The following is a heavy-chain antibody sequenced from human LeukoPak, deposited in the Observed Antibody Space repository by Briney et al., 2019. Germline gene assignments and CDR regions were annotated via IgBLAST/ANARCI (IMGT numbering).Heavy chain of an antibody. CDR3: ARGTIPSPVGATHY. D-gene: IGHD1-26*01. CDR1: GYTFTGYY. Sequence: ASVRVSCKASGYTFTGYYMHWVRQAPGQGLEWMGWINPNSGSTNYAQKFQGRVTMTRDTSISTAYMELSRLRSDDTAVYYCARGTIPSPVGATHYWGQGTLVTVSS. V-gene: IGHV1-2*02. J-gene: IGHJ4*02. CDR2: INPNSGST.